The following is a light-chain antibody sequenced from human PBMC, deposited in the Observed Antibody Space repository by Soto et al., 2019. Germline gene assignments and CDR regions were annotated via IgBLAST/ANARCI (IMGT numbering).Light chain of an antibody. CDR2: SAS. J-gene: IGKJ2*01. V-gene: IGKV3-20*01. Sequence: ETVVTQSPGTLSLSPGERATLSCRASQSVSSTYLGWYQQKPGQAPRLLIYSASSRATGVPDRFSGSVSWTDFTLTISRLEPEDFAVYYCQRHGSSPLYTFGQGTKLEI. CDR1: QSVSSTY. CDR3: QRHGSSPLYT.